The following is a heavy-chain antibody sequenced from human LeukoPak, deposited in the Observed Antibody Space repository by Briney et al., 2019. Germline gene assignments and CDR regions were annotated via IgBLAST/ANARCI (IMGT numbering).Heavy chain of an antibody. Sequence: GRSMRLSSAAYGFTSTDYYMAWIRQPHEKGLEWVSAISNSGGTKYDADSVKGRFTISRDNAKNSLFLQMDRLRPEDTAVYYCARDTLTDIAARPLDYWGQGTLVAVSS. J-gene: IGHJ4*02. CDR2: ISNSGGTK. CDR1: GFTSTDYY. CDR3: ARDTLTDIAARPLDY. D-gene: IGHD6-6*01. V-gene: IGHV3-11*01.